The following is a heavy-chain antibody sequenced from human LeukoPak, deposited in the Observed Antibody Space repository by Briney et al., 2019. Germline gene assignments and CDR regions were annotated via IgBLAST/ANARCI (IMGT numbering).Heavy chain of an antibody. CDR2: IYYSGST. CDR1: GGSISSSGLY. CDR3: AGRLDTSGFDY. D-gene: IGHD6-19*01. J-gene: IGHJ4*02. Sequence: SETLSLTCTVSGGSISSSGLYWGWIRQPPGKGLEWIGSIYYSGSTYYNPSLRSRLTISVDTSKNQFSLKLTSVTAADTAVYFCAGRLDTSGFDYWGQGTLVTVSS. V-gene: IGHV4-39*01.